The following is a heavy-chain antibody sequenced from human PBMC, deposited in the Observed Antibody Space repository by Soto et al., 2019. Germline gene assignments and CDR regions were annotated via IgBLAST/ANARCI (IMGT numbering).Heavy chain of an antibody. CDR1: GYTFTGYY. CDR3: ARAEEEEYCSSTSCYNLDY. D-gene: IGHD2-2*02. V-gene: IGHV1-2*04. Sequence: QVQLVQSGAEVKKPGASVKVSCKASGYTFTGYYMHWVRQAPGQGLEWMGWINPNSGGTNYAQKFQGWVTMTRDTSISTAYMELSRLRSDDTAVYYCARAEEEEYCSSTSCYNLDYWGQGTLVTVSS. CDR2: INPNSGGT. J-gene: IGHJ4*02.